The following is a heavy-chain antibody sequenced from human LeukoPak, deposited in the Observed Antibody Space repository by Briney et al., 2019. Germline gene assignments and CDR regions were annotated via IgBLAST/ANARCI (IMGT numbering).Heavy chain of an antibody. Sequence: APETLSLTCAVYGGSFSGYYWSWIRQPPGKGLEWIGEINHSGSTNYNPSLKSRVTISVDTSKNQFSLKLSSVTAADTAVYYCARTWGTHWGQETVVRVSP. V-gene: IGHV4-34*01. J-gene: IGHJ4*02. CDR1: GGSFSGYY. D-gene: IGHD3-16*01. CDR3: ARTWGTH. CDR2: INHSGST.